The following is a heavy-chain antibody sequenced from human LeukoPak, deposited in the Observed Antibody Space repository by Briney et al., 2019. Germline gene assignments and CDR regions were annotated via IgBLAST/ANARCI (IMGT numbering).Heavy chain of an antibody. CDR3: AITYYYDSSGYYRLDYFDY. D-gene: IGHD3-22*01. V-gene: IGHV4-39*01. J-gene: IGHJ4*02. Sequence: SETLSLTCTVSGGSISSSSYYWGWIRQPPGKGLEWIGSIYYSGSTYYNPSLKRRVTISVDTSKNQFSLKLSSVTAADTAVYYCAITYYYDSSGYYRLDYFDYWGQGTLVTVSS. CDR2: IYYSGST. CDR1: GGSISSSSYY.